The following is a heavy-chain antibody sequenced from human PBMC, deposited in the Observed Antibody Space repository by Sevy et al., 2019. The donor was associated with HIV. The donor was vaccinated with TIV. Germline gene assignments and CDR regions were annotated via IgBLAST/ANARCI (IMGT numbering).Heavy chain of an antibody. J-gene: IGHJ5*02. CDR2: INHSGST. D-gene: IGHD2-2*01. Sequence: SETLSLTCAVYGGSFSGYYWNWIRHPPGKALEWIGEINHSGSTNYNPSLKSRVTISVDTSKNQFSLKLNSVTAADTAVYYCARAPPVVVVPGAPSWFDTWGQGTLVTVSS. CDR3: ARAPPVVVVPGAPSWFDT. CDR1: GGSFSGYY. V-gene: IGHV4-34*01.